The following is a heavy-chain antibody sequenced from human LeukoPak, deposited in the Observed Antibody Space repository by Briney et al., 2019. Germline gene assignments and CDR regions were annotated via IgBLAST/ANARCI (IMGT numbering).Heavy chain of an antibody. CDR3: ARAKSDTWQFLF. CDR2: INSDGSST. Sequence: PGGSLRLSCAASGFTFSSYWMHWVRQAPGKGLVWVSRINSDGSSTSYADSVKGRFTISRDHAKNTLYLQMNSLRAEDTALYYCARAKSDTWQFLFWGQGPLVTVSS. J-gene: IGHJ4*02. V-gene: IGHV3-74*01. D-gene: IGHD2-21*02. CDR1: GFTFSSYW.